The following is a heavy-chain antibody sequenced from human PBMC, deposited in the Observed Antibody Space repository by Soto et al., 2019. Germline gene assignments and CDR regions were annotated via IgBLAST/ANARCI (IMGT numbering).Heavy chain of an antibody. D-gene: IGHD3-22*01. CDR2: IYYSGST. V-gene: IGHV4-30-4*01. J-gene: IGHJ4*02. CDR3: ARGTNDSSGYELEY. CDR1: VGSISSGDYY. Sequence: PSETLSLTCTFSVGSISSGDYYCSWIRQPPWKGLEWIGYIYYSGSTYYNPSLKSRVTISVDTSKNQFSLKLSSVTAADTAVYYCARGTNDSSGYELEYWGQGTLVIVSS.